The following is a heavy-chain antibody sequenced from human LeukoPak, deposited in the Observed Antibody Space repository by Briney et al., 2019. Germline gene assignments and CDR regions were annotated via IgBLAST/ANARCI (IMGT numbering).Heavy chain of an antibody. CDR2: IYYGGST. J-gene: IGHJ5*02. CDR1: GGSISSYY. Sequence: SETLSLTCTVAGGSISSYYWSWMRQPPGKGLEYIGFIYYGGSTKYSPSLKSRATISADTSKNQFSLMLTSVTAADTAVYYCARGRYYYDSSGYYYDNWFDPWGHGTLVTVSS. CDR3: ARGRYYYDSSGYYYDNWFDP. D-gene: IGHD3-22*01. V-gene: IGHV4-59*01.